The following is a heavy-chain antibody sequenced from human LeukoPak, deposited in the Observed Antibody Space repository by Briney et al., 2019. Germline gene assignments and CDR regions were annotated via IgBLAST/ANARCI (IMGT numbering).Heavy chain of an antibody. V-gene: IGHV4-34*01. CDR2: INHSGST. CDR1: GGSFSGYY. J-gene: IGHJ4*02. Sequence: PSETLSLTCAVYGGSFSGYYWSWIRQPPGKGLEWIGEINHSGSTNCNPSLKSRVTISVDTSKNQFSLKLSSVTAADTAVYYCARGPNHSSGWFHWGQGTLVTVSS. CDR3: ARGPNHSSGWFH. D-gene: IGHD6-19*01.